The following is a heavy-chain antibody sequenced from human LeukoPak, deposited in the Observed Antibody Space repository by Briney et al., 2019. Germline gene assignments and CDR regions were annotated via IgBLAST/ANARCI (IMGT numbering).Heavy chain of an antibody. J-gene: IGHJ6*02. V-gene: IGHV3-30-3*01. D-gene: IGHD5-18*01. CDR2: ISYDGSNK. CDR1: GFTFSSYA. CDR3: ARDLNSYGLNRYYYYGMDV. Sequence: GSLRLSCAASGFTFSSYAMHWVRQAPGKGLEWVAVISYDGSNKYYADSVKGRFTISRDNSKNTLYLQMNSLRAEDTAVYYCARDLNSYGLNRYYYYGMDVWGQGTTVTVSS.